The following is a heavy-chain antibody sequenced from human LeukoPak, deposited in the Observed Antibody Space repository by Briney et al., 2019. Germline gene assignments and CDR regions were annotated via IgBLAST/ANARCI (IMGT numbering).Heavy chain of an antibody. CDR1: GYTFTSYD. CDR2: MNPNSGNT. J-gene: IGHJ3*02. Sequence: ASVKVSCKASGYTFTSYDINWVRQATGQGLEWMGWMNPNSGNTGYAQKFQGRVTMTRDTSISTAYMELSRLRSDDTAVYYCARNIVVVTAISAFDIWGQGTMVTVSS. D-gene: IGHD2-21*02. V-gene: IGHV1-8*01. CDR3: ARNIVVVTAISAFDI.